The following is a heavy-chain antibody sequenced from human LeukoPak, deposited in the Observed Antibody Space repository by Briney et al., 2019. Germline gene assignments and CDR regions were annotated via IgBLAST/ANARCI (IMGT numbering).Heavy chain of an antibody. V-gene: IGHV1-2*02. CDR3: AKNSGSYYRDAFDI. CDR2: INRYSGGT. D-gene: IGHD3-10*01. J-gene: IGHJ3*02. CDR1: GYTFTVYY. Sequence: GASVKVSCKASGYTFTVYYIHWVRQAPGQGLEWMGWINRYSGGTNYTQKFQGRGTMIRDASISTAYMELSRLTSDDPAVYYCAKNSGSYYRDAFDIWGQGTLVTVSS.